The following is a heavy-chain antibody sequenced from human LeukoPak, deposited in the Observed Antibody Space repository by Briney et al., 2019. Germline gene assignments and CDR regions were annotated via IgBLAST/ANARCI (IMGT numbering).Heavy chain of an antibody. CDR2: IYHSGST. J-gene: IGHJ4*02. V-gene: IGHV4-38-2*02. CDR3: ARESEFGY. CDR1: GYSISSGYY. Sequence: SETLSLTCAVSGYSISSGYYWGWIRQPPGKGLEWIGSIYHSGSTYYNPSLKSRVTISVDTPKNQFSLKLSSVTAADTAVYYCARESEFGYWGQGTLVTVSS.